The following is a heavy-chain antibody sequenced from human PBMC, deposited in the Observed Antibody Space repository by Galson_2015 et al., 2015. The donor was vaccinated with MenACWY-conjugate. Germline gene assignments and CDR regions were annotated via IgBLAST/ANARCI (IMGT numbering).Heavy chain of an antibody. J-gene: IGHJ6*02. Sequence: SLRLSCAASGITFSSNAMNWVRQAPGKGLEWVSGIGTGGGTYYADSVKGRFTISRDNSKNMVYLQMNSLRAEDTAIYYCAKFKYCTSWSNTHGMDVWGQGTTVTVSS. CDR3: AKFKYCTSWSNTHGMDV. V-gene: IGHV3-23*01. CDR2: IGTGGGT. CDR1: GITFSSNA. D-gene: IGHD2-2*01.